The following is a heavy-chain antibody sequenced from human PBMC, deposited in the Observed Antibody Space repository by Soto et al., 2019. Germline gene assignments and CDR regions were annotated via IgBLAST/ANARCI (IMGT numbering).Heavy chain of an antibody. D-gene: IGHD6-13*01. Sequence: QVRLLQSGAEVKKPEASVKVSCKSTGYIFTSYRINWVRQAPGQAPEWLGWITDDNGNTDYPQKLQGRVTMTTDTSTSTADLEPSSLPSDDSAVYYWARDRRGIAAPGGGMDVWCEVTTVTV. CDR2: ITDDNGNT. CDR3: ARDRRGIAAPGGGMDV. J-gene: IGHJ6*02. V-gene: IGHV1-18*01. CDR1: GYIFTSYR.